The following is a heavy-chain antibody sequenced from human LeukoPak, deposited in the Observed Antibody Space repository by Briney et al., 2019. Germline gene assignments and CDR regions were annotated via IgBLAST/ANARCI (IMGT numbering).Heavy chain of an antibody. J-gene: IGHJ4*02. CDR1: GYTLTGYY. Sequence: ASVKVSCKASGYTLTGYYMHWVRQAPGQGLEWMGWIKPNSGGTNYAQKFQGRVTMTRDTFLSKAYIELSRLTSDDTSVYDCARGDVVSELDYWGQGTLVTVSA. D-gene: IGHD2-2*01. V-gene: IGHV1-2*02. CDR2: IKPNSGGT. CDR3: ARGDVVSELDY.